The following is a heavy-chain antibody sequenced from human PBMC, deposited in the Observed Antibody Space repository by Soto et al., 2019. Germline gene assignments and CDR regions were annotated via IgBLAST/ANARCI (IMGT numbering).Heavy chain of an antibody. CDR2: ISGSGGST. J-gene: IGHJ4*02. V-gene: IGHV3-23*01. Sequence: LRLSCAASGFTFSSYAMSWVRQAPGKGLEWVSAISGSGGSTYYADSVKGRFTISRDNSKNTLYLQMNSLRAEDTAVYYCAKDLYDILTGYFDYWGQGTLVTVSS. D-gene: IGHD3-9*01. CDR1: GFTFSSYA. CDR3: AKDLYDILTGYFDY.